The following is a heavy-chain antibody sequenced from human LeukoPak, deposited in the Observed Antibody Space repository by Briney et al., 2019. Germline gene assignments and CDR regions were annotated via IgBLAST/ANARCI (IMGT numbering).Heavy chain of an antibody. CDR3: ARDQAPGAVAGTSLDY. CDR1: GFTFSSYA. J-gene: IGHJ4*02. Sequence: GGSLRLSCAASGFTFSSYAMSWVRQAPGKGLEWVSSISSSSSYIYYADSVKGRFTISRDNAKNSLYLQMNSLRAEDTAVYYCARDQAPGAVAGTSLDYWGQGTLVTVSS. CDR2: ISSSSSYI. V-gene: IGHV3-21*01. D-gene: IGHD6-19*01.